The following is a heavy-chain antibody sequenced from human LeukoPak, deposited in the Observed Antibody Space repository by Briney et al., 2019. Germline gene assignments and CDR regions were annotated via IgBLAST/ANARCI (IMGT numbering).Heavy chain of an antibody. Sequence: GGSLRLSCAASGFTFSSYAMSWVRQAPGKGLEWVSAISGSGGSTYYADSVKGRFTITKDNSKNTLYLQMNSLRAEDTAVYYCARWEGLYYYDSSGYYWGQGTLVTVSS. CDR1: GFTFSSYA. V-gene: IGHV3-23*01. J-gene: IGHJ4*02. D-gene: IGHD3-22*01. CDR2: ISGSGGST. CDR3: ARWEGLYYYDSSGYY.